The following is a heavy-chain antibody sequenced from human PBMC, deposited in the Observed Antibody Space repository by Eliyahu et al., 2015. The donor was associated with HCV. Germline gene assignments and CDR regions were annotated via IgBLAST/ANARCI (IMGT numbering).Heavy chain of an antibody. V-gene: IGHV4-38-2*01. CDR3: ARPDAGGSGSYFY. Sequence: QVQLQESGPGLVKPSETLSLTCAVSGYSIXSGYYWGWIRQPPGKGLEWIGSIYHSGSTYYNPSLKSRVTISVDTSKNQFSLKLSSVTAADTAVYYCARPDAGGSGSYFYWGQGTLVTVSS. CDR2: IYHSGST. D-gene: IGHD3-10*01. J-gene: IGHJ4*02. CDR1: GYSIXSGYY.